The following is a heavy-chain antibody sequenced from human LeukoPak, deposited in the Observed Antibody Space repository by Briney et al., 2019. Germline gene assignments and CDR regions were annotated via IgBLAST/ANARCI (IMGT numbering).Heavy chain of an antibody. CDR3: ARDSSGWYGGYYYYYMDV. J-gene: IGHJ6*03. V-gene: IGHV3-74*01. CDR1: GFNFDNYG. D-gene: IGHD6-19*01. Sequence: GGSLRLSCAASGFNFDNYGMSWVRQAPGKGLVWVSRINSDGSSTSYADSVKGRFTISRDNAKNTLYLQMNSLRAEDTAVYYCARDSSGWYGGYYYYYMDVWGKGTTVTVSS. CDR2: INSDGSST.